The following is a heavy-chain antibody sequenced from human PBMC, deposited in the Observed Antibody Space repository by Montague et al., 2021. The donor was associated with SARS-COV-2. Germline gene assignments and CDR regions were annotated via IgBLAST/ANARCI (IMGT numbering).Heavy chain of an antibody. CDR3: ARDSGITGADDY. CDR1: GFTFSEYH. Sequence: SLRLSCAASGFTFSEYHMTWVRQAPGKGLQWVSYISRDSAEVYYAESVKGRFSISRDNDRSALYLQLNNLRNGDTATYYCARDSGITGADDYWGQGTLVVVSS. V-gene: IGHV3-48*02. J-gene: IGHJ4*02. D-gene: IGHD1-14*01. CDR2: ISRDSAEV.